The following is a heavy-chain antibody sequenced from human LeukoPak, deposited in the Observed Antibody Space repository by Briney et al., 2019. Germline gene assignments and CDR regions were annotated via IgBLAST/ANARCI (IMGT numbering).Heavy chain of an antibody. D-gene: IGHD2/OR15-2a*01. CDR1: GFTFSRYA. CDR2: LISSSGNT. J-gene: IGHJ4*02. Sequence: WGSLRLSCEASGFTFSRYAMNWVRQVPGKGLEWVALISSSGNTHYADSVNSRFTISIDKSKRKFYLHMDTLRVEDTAVYYCAKDLDSTNLYEGPEDFWGQGTLVTVSS. V-gene: IGHV3-23*01. CDR3: AKDLDSTNLYEGPEDF.